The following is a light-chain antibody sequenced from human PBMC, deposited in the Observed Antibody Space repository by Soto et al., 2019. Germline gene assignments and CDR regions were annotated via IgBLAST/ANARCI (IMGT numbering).Light chain of an antibody. V-gene: IGKV1-16*01. CDR1: QSISSY. Sequence: DIKITHSPSSLSASVGDRVTITCRASQSISSYLNWYQQKIGKAPKLLIYAESSLQSGVPSRFSGSGSGTDFTLTISSLQPEDFATYYCQHYNSYSEAFGQGTKVDI. CDR3: QHYNSYSEA. J-gene: IGKJ1*01. CDR2: AES.